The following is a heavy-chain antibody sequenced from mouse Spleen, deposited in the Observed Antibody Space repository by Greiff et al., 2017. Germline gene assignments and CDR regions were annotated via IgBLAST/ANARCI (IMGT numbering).Heavy chain of an antibody. CDR1: GFTFSSYT. V-gene: IGHV5-9*01. CDR2: ISGGGGNT. J-gene: IGHJ2*01. Sequence: EVKVVESGGGLVKPGGSLKLSCAASGFTFSSYTMSWVRQTPEKRLEWVATISGGGGNTYYPDSVKGRFTISRDNAKNTLYLQMSSLRSEDTALYYCARRDYYGTYYFDYWGQGTTLTVSS. CDR3: ARRDYYGTYYFDY. D-gene: IGHD1-1*01.